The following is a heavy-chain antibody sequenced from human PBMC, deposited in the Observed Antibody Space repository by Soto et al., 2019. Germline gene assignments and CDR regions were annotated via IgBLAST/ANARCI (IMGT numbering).Heavy chain of an antibody. CDR3: ARVARGRVVGATPPCFDY. CDR1: GGSISSGIYY. CDR2: IYYSGST. V-gene: IGHV4-31*03. J-gene: IGHJ4*02. Sequence: QVQLQESGPGLVKPSQTLSLTCTVSGGSISSGIYYWSWIRQDPGTGLEWIGHIYYSGSTYYNPSLKRRVSISVNTSKNQFSLKLTSVTAADSALCYWARVARGRVVGATPPCFDYWGQGTLVTVSS. D-gene: IGHD1-26*01.